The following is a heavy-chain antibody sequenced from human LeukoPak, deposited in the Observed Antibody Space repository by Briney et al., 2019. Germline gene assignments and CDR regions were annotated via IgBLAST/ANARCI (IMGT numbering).Heavy chain of an antibody. V-gene: IGHV4-34*01. D-gene: IGHD2-15*01. J-gene: IGHJ4*02. CDR1: GGSFSGYY. CDR3: ARGHCSGGKPQAGCFDY. CDR2: INHSGST. Sequence: SETLSVTCAVYGGSFSGYYWSWIRQRPGKGLEWVGEINHSGSTKYNTSLKSRATISADTSKTQFSLKLSSVTAADTAAYYCARGHCSGGKPQAGCFDYSGQGTLVTVSS.